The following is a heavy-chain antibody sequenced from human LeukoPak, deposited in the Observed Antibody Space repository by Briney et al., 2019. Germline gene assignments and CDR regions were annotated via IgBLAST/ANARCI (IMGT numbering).Heavy chain of an antibody. CDR2: IWYDGSNK. V-gene: IGHV3-33*06. Sequence: GGSLRLSCAASGFTFSSYGMHWVRQAPGKGLEWVAVIWYDGSNKYYADSVKGRFTTSRDNSKNTLYLQMNSLRAEDTAVYYCAKDQSSSWYSAADYWGQGTLVTVSS. J-gene: IGHJ4*02. CDR1: GFTFSSYG. D-gene: IGHD6-13*01. CDR3: AKDQSSSWYSAADY.